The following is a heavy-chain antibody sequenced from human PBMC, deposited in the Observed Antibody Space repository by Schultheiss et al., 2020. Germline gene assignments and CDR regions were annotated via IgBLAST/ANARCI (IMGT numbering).Heavy chain of an antibody. Sequence: ASVKVSCKASGYTFTSYYMHWVRQAPGQGLEWMGIINPNSGGTNYAQKFQGRVTMTRDTSTSTVYMELSSLRSEDTAVYYCATRYYYYGMDVWGQGTTVTVSS. V-gene: IGHV1-2*02. CDR1: GYTFTSYY. J-gene: IGHJ6*02. CDR2: INPNSGGT. CDR3: ATRYYYYGMDV.